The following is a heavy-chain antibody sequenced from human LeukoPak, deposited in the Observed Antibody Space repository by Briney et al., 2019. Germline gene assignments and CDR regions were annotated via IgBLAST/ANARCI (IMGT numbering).Heavy chain of an antibody. V-gene: IGHV1-69*13. CDR3: ARGGPLGYCTNGVCYLDY. CDR1: GGTFISYA. CDR2: IIPIFGTA. J-gene: IGHJ4*02. D-gene: IGHD2-8*01. Sequence: SVKVSCKASGGTFISYAISWVRQAPGQGLEWMGGIIPIFGTANYAQKFHGRVTITADESTGTAYMELSSLRSEDTAVYYCARGGPLGYCTNGVCYLDYWGQGTLVTVSS.